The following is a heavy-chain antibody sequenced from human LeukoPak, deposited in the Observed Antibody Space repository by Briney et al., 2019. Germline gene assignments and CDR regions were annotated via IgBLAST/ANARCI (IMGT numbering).Heavy chain of an antibody. Sequence: KSSETLSLTCAVYGGSFSGYYWSWIRQPPGKGLEWIGEINHSVSTNYNPSLKSRATISVDTSKNQFSLKLSSVTAADTAVYYCARGNILTGYNFDYWGQGTLVTVSS. CDR1: GGSFSGYY. J-gene: IGHJ4*02. D-gene: IGHD3-9*01. CDR3: ARGNILTGYNFDY. CDR2: INHSVST. V-gene: IGHV4-34*01.